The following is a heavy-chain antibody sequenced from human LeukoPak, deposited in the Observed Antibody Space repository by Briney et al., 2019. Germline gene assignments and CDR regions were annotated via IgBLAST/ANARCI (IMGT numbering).Heavy chain of an antibody. Sequence: GGSLRLSCAASGFTFSSYAMHWVRQAPGKGLEWVAVISYDGSNKYYADSVKGRFTISRDNSKNTLYLQMNSLRAEDTAVYYCARPYSSGYWFDPWGQGTLVTVSS. CDR2: ISYDGSNK. CDR1: GFTFSSYA. D-gene: IGHD6-19*01. CDR3: ARPYSSGYWFDP. V-gene: IGHV3-30*04. J-gene: IGHJ5*02.